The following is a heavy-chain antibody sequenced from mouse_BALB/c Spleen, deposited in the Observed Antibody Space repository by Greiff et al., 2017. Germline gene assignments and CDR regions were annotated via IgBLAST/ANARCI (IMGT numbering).Heavy chain of an antibody. CDR3: ARWRYGYDGFAY. D-gene: IGHD2-2*01. Sequence: EVHLVESGPSLVKPSQTLSLTCSVTGDSITSGYWNWIRKFPGNKLEYMGYISYSGSTYYNPSLKSRISITRDTSKNQYYLQLNSVTTEDTATYYCARWRYGYDGFAYWGQGTLVTVSA. V-gene: IGHV3-8*02. CDR1: GDSITSGY. J-gene: IGHJ3*01. CDR2: ISYSGST.